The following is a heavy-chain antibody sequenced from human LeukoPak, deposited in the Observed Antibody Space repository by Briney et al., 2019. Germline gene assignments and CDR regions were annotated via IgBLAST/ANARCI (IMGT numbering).Heavy chain of an antibody. CDR3: ARGEGTLAGRRWPYSFYYYVDV. CDR2: INHSGAT. D-gene: IGHD6-19*01. CDR1: GGSFSDYY. Sequence: SETLSLTCVVYGGSFSDYYWTWVRQPPGKGLEWIGEINHSGATKYNPSLKSRVTMSTHTSNNQFSLKLDPVTAADTAVYYCARGEGTLAGRRWPYSFYYYVDVWGKGATVTVSS. V-gene: IGHV4-34*01. J-gene: IGHJ6*03.